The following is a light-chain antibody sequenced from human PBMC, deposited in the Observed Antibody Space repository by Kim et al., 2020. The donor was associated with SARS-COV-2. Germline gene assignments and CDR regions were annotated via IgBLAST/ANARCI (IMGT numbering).Light chain of an antibody. J-gene: IGLJ3*02. Sequence: APGGTARLTCGGNNIENRRVHWYQQKSGQAPLMVMYYDSDRPSGIPDRFSGSNSGDTATLTITRVEAGDEADYYCQVWDSSGDPWVFGGGSKLTVL. V-gene: IGLV3-21*04. CDR1: NIENRR. CDR2: YDS. CDR3: QVWDSSGDPWV.